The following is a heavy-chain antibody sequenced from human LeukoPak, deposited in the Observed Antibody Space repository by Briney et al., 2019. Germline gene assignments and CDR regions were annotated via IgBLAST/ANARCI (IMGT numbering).Heavy chain of an antibody. D-gene: IGHD3-9*01. CDR1: GYTFTSYG. Sequence: ASVKVSCKASGYTFTSYGISWVRQAPGQGLEWMGWISAYNGNTNYAQKLQGRVTMTTDTSTSTAYMELRSLRSDDTAVCYCARGRYDILTQRLYYYYYGMDVWGQGTTVTVSS. CDR2: ISAYNGNT. J-gene: IGHJ6*02. V-gene: IGHV1-18*01. CDR3: ARGRYDILTQRLYYYYYGMDV.